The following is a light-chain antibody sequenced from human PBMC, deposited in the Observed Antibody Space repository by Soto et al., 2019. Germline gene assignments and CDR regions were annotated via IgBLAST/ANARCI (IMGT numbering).Light chain of an antibody. CDR1: QSVDND. J-gene: IGKJ4*01. Sequence: EIGLRQSPANLSVSPGDRATLSCRASQSVDNDLAWYQQKPGQPPRLLIYDASTRATGIPARFSGSQSGTEFTLTISSLLSEDFTLYSCPQYNNLPIPSGGGTKLAIK. CDR3: PQYNNLPIP. V-gene: IGKV3D-15*01. CDR2: DAS.